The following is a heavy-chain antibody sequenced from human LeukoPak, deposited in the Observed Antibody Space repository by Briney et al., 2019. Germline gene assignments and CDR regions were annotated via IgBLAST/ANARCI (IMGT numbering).Heavy chain of an antibody. CDR2: IYYSGST. Sequence: SETLSLTCTVSGGSISSYYWSWIRQPPGKGLEWIGYIYYSGSTNYNPSLKSRVTISVDTSKNQFSLKLSSVTAADTAVYYCARVGGELCRDGYNFCYWGQGTLVTVSS. J-gene: IGHJ4*02. V-gene: IGHV4-59*01. CDR3: ARVGGELCRDGYNFCY. D-gene: IGHD5-24*01. CDR1: GGSISSYY.